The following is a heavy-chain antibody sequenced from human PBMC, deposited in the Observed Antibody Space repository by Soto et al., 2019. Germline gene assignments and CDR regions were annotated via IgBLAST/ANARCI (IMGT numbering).Heavy chain of an antibody. CDR3: ACGDFGATYYYYHMDV. V-gene: IGHV1-69*02. Sequence: GASVKVSCKASGGTFSSYTISWVRQAPGQGLEWMGRIIPILGIANYAQKFQGRVTITADKSTSTAYMELSSLRSEDTAVYYCACGDFGATYYYYHMDVWGKGTTVTVSS. CDR2: IIPILGIA. D-gene: IGHD2-21*02. CDR1: GGTFSSYT. J-gene: IGHJ6*03.